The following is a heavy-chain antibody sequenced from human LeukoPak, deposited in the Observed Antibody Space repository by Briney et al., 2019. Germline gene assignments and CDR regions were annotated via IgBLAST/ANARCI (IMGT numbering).Heavy chain of an antibody. CDR3: ARDSVWFGESHDAFDI. D-gene: IGHD3-10*01. CDR2: IYTSGST. J-gene: IGHJ3*02. CDR1: GGSISSYY. V-gene: IGHV4-4*07. Sequence: SETLSLTCTVSGGSISSYYWSWIRQPAGKGLEWIGRIYTSGSTNYNPSLKSRVTMSVDTSKNQFSLNLSSVTAADTAVYYCARDSVWFGESHDAFDIWGQGTMVTVSS.